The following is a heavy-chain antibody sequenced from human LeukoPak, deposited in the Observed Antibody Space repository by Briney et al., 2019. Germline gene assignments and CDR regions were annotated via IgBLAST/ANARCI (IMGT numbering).Heavy chain of an antibody. CDR1: GGSISSYY. CDR2: IYYSGST. D-gene: IGHD6-19*01. V-gene: IGHV4-59*01. Sequence: SETLSLACTGAGGSISSYYWSWIRQPPGRGLEWIGYIYYSGSTNYNPSLKSRVTISVDTSKNQFSLKLSSVTAADTAVYYWARHGYSSGSLAWFDPWGQGTQVTVSS. CDR3: ARHGYSSGSLAWFDP. J-gene: IGHJ5*02.